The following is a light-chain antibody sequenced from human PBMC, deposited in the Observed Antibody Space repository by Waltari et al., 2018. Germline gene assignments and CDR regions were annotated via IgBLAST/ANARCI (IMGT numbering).Light chain of an antibody. CDR2: VDS. Sequence: QSALTHPPSVSGSPGQSVATHFTGTNSDVGGYNYVSWYQQPPGKAHKLMIYVDSHPPSVVSHRFSGSKSGNTASLTISGLQAEDEADYYCSSYTSSSTWVFGGGTKLTVL. J-gene: IGLJ3*02. CDR3: SSYTSSSTWV. CDR1: NSDVGGYNY. V-gene: IGLV2-14*01.